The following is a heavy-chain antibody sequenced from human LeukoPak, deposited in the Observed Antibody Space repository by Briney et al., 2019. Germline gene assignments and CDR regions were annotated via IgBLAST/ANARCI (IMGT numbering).Heavy chain of an antibody. D-gene: IGHD3-10*01. CDR1: GFTYSSYG. J-gene: IGHJ3*02. Sequence: PGGTLRLSCAASGFTYSSYGMSWVRQAPGKGLEWVSAISGSGGSTNYADSVKGRFTISRDNSKNTLYLQMNSLRAEDTAVYYCAKDRFTMVHAFDIWGQGTMVTVSS. V-gene: IGHV3-23*01. CDR2: ISGSGGST. CDR3: AKDRFTMVHAFDI.